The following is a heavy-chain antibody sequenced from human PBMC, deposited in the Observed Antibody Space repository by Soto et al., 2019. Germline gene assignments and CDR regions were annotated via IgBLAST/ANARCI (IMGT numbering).Heavy chain of an antibody. D-gene: IGHD3-22*01. J-gene: IGHJ5*02. Sequence: SETLSLTCPVSGYSISSGYYWGWLRQPPGKGLEGIGSIYHGGSTYYNPSLNSRVTLSIDMTNNHVSLILNSVTAADTAVYYCARVGPWVPYYYDSSPYTFENWFDPWGQGTLVTVSS. CDR2: IYHGGST. CDR1: GYSISSGYY. V-gene: IGHV4-38-2*02. CDR3: ARVGPWVPYYYDSSPYTFENWFDP.